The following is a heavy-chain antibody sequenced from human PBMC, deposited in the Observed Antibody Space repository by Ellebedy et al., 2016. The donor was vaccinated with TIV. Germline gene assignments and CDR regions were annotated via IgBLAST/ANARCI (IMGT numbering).Heavy chain of an antibody. Sequence: MPSETLSLTCTVSGGSVSSDGFFWSWISQHPGKGLEWIGYVSYSGSTNYNPSLKSRLTMSIDTSKNQFSLNLNSVTAADTAVYYCASHIRIVGATYGMDVWGQGTTVTVSS. CDR2: VSYSGST. V-gene: IGHV4-31*03. D-gene: IGHD1-26*01. CDR3: ASHIRIVGATYGMDV. J-gene: IGHJ6*02. CDR1: GGSVSSDGFF.